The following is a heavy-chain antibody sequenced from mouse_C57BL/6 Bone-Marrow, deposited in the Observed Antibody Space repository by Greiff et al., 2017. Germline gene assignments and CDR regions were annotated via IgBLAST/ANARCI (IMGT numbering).Heavy chain of an antibody. V-gene: IGHV1-47*01. CDR3: ARVGNNGGYDCDY. Sequence: QVQLQQSGAALVTPGASVKMSCKASGYTFTTYPIEWMKQNHGKSLEWIGNFHPYNDDTKYNEKFKGKATLTVEKSSSTLYLELSRLTSDDTAVYFCARVGNNGGYDCDYWGQGTTLTVSA. CDR2: FHPYNDDT. J-gene: IGHJ2*01. D-gene: IGHD2-1*01. CDR1: GYTFTTYP.